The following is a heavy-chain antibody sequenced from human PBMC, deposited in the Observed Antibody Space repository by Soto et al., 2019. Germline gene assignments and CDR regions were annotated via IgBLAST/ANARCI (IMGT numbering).Heavy chain of an antibody. CDR1: GGTFSSYA. J-gene: IGHJ6*02. Sequence: SVKVSCKASGGTFSSYAISWVRQAPGQGLEWMGGIIPIFGTANYAQKFQGRVTIPADESTSTAYMELSSLRSEDTAVYYCAVCSSTSCYYYYYGMDVWGQGTTVTVSS. CDR2: IIPIFGTA. V-gene: IGHV1-69*13. D-gene: IGHD2-2*01. CDR3: AVCSSTSCYYYYYGMDV.